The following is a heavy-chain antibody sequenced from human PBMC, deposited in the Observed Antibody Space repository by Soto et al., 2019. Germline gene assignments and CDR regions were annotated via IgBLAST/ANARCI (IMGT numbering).Heavy chain of an antibody. D-gene: IGHD4-17*01. V-gene: IGHV4-31*03. Sequence: QVQLQESGPGLVKPSQTLSLTCTVSGGSISSGGYYWSWIRQHPGKGLEWIGYIYYSGSTYYNPSLKSRVTISVDTSKNQFSLKLSSVPAADTAVYYCARAARGGTVTTHGAFDIWGQGTMVTVSS. CDR3: ARAARGGTVTTHGAFDI. CDR1: GGSISSGGYY. CDR2: IYYSGST. J-gene: IGHJ3*02.